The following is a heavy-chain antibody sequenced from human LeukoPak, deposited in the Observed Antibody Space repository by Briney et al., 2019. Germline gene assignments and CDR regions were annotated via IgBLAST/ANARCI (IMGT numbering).Heavy chain of an antibody. Sequence: GASVKVSCKASGYTFTGYYMHWVRQAPGQGLEWMGIINPSGGSTSYAQKFQGRVTMTRDMSTRTVYMELSSLRSEDTAVYYCARDREVAAAGTESNWFDPWGQGTLVTVSS. D-gene: IGHD6-13*01. CDR2: INPSGGST. V-gene: IGHV1-46*01. CDR1: GYTFTGYY. J-gene: IGHJ5*02. CDR3: ARDREVAAAGTESNWFDP.